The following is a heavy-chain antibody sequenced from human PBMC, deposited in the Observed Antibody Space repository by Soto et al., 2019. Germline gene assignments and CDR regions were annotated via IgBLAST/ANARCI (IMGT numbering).Heavy chain of an antibody. V-gene: IGHV3-33*01. CDR1: VFTFSSYG. D-gene: IGHD6-19*01. CDR3: ARAQYSSGWYDWFDP. J-gene: IGHJ5*02. CDR2: IWYDGSNK. Sequence: PGGSLRLSCAASVFTFSSYGMHWVRQAPGKGLEWVAVIWYDGSNKYYADSVKGRFTISRDNSKNTLYLQMNSLRAEDTAVYYCARAQYSSGWYDWFDPWGQGTLVTVSS.